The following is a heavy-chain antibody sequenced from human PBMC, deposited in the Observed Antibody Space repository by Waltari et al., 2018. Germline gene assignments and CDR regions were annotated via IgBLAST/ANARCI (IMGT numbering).Heavy chain of an antibody. CDR3: VRVPEGGNYFAY. CDR2: ITSTSAYI. CDR1: GFTFSTLN. V-gene: IGHV3-21*01. D-gene: IGHD3-16*01. Sequence: EVQVVESGGGLVKPGGSLRLSCATSGFTFSTLNMNWVRQAPGKGLGWVSSITSTSAYIYYADSVKGLFIISRDNAKSSLYLQMNSLRAEDTAIYYCVRVPEGGNYFAYWGQGTLVTVSS. J-gene: IGHJ4*02.